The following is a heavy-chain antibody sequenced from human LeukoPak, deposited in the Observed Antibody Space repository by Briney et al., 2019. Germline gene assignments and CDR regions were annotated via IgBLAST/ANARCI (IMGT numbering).Heavy chain of an antibody. CDR3: TTVSSSWYLYFDY. D-gene: IGHD6-13*01. CDR2: ISGSGGST. CDR1: GFTFSSYA. V-gene: IGHV3-23*01. Sequence: GGSLRLSCAASGFTFSSYAMSWVRQAPGKGLEWVSVISGSGGSTSYADSVKGRFTISRDNSMNTLYLQMNSLRAEDTAVYYCTTVSSSWYLYFDYWGQGTLVTVSS. J-gene: IGHJ4*02.